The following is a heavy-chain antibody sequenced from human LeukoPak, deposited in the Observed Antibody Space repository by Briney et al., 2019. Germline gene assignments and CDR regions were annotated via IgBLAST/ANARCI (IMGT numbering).Heavy chain of an antibody. CDR1: GYTFTSYY. J-gene: IGHJ4*02. CDR2: INPSGGST. Sequence: ASVKVSCKASGYTFTSYYMHWVRQAPGQGLEWMGIINPSGGSTSYAQKFQGRVTMTRDMSTSTVYMELSSLRSEDTAVYYCARDQKRWLQSTGFDYWGQGTLVTVSS. CDR3: ARDQKRWLQSTGFDY. V-gene: IGHV1-46*01. D-gene: IGHD5-24*01.